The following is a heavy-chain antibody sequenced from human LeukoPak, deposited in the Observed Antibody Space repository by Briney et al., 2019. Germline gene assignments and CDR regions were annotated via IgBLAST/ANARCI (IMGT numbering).Heavy chain of an antibody. CDR1: GITLSNYG. D-gene: IGHD3-10*01. V-gene: IGHV3-23*01. CDR2: ISDSGGST. J-gene: IGHJ4*02. CDR3: AKRGVVIRVILVGFHKQAYYFDS. Sequence: GRSLRLSCAVSGITLSNYGMSWVRQAPGKGLEWVAGISDSGGSTNYADSVKGRFTISRDNAKSTLYLQMNSLRAEDTAVYFCAKRGVVIRVILVGFHKQAYYFDSWGQGALVTVSS.